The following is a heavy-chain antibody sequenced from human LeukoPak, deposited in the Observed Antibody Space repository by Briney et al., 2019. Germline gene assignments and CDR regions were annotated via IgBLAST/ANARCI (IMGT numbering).Heavy chain of an antibody. D-gene: IGHD3-10*01. CDR2: IDSASNLI. CDR3: LREGYYGDFDI. J-gene: IGHJ3*02. Sequence: GSLRLSCACSGFTFSSYSMNCARQGPGEGLEWVSYIDSASNLIHYADSVKGRFTISRDNAKNSLCLQLNSVQDEHTGVYYCLREGYYGDFDIWGQGTVVTVSS. V-gene: IGHV3-48*02. CDR1: GFTFSSYS.